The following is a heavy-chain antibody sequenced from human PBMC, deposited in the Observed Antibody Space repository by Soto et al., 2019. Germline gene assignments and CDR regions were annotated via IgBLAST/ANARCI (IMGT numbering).Heavy chain of an antibody. CDR1: GGTFSSYT. CDR2: IIPILGIA. CDR3: ARVRSGYDLYFDY. J-gene: IGHJ4*02. Sequence: ASVKFSCKASGGTFSSYTISWVRQAPGQGLEWMGRIIPILGIANYAQKFQGRVTITADKSTSTAYMELSSLRSEDTAVYYCARVRSGYDLYFDYWGQGTLVTVSS. V-gene: IGHV1-69*02. D-gene: IGHD5-12*01.